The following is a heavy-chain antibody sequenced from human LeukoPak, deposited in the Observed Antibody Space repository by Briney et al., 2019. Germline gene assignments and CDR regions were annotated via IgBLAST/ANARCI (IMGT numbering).Heavy chain of an antibody. CDR3: AREDNTYYDFWSGYYPGYFDY. J-gene: IGHJ4*02. Sequence: ASVKVSCKVSGYTLTELSMHWVRQAPGKGLEWMGGFDPEDGETIYAQKFQGRVTMTEDTSTDTAYMELSSLRSEDTAVYYCAREDNTYYDFWSGYYPGYFDYWGQGTLVTVSS. CDR1: GYTLTELS. D-gene: IGHD3-3*01. CDR2: FDPEDGET. V-gene: IGHV1-24*01.